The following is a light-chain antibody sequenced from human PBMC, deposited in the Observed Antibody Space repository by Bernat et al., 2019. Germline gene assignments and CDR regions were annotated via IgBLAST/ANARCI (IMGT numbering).Light chain of an antibody. CDR1: SSDVGGYDS. CDR2: EVT. V-gene: IGLV2-8*01. CDR3: SSYFGSNSFV. Sequence: QSALTQPPSASGSLGQSVTISCTGTSSDVGGYDSVSWYQQHPGKAPKLMIYEVTKRPSGVPHRFSGSKSGNSASLTVSGLQAEYEADYFCSSYFGSNSFVFGGGTKLTVL. J-gene: IGLJ3*02.